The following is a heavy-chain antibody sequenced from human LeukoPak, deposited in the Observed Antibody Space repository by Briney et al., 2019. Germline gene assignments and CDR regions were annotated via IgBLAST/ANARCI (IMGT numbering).Heavy chain of an antibody. V-gene: IGHV3-53*01. Sequence: GSLRLSCAASGFTVSSNYMSWVRQAPGKGLEWVSVLYSGGSTYYADSVKGRFNNSRDNSKNTLYLQVNSLRAEDTAVYYCARGGAEGFGPWGQGTLVTGPS. CDR3: ARGGAEGFGP. D-gene: IGHD6-25*01. CDR2: LYSGGST. J-gene: IGHJ5*02. CDR1: GFTVSSNY.